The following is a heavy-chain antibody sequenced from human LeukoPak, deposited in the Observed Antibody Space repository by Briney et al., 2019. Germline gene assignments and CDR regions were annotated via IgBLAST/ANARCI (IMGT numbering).Heavy chain of an antibody. V-gene: IGHV1-69*01. D-gene: IGHD2-2*01. CDR2: IIPIFGTA. CDR1: GGTFSSYA. CDR3: ARDHQYQLEGWFDP. Sequence: GASVKVSCKASGGTFSSYAISWVRQAPGQGLEWMGGIIPIFGTANYAQKFQGRVTITADESTSTAYMELSSLRSEDTAVYYCARDHQYQLEGWFDPWGQGTLVTVSS. J-gene: IGHJ5*02.